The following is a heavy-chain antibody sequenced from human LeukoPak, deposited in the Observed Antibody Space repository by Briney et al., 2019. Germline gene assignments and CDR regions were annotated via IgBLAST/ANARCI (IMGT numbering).Heavy chain of an antibody. CDR3: ASNSGSSLGIYYFDY. Sequence: ASVKVSCKASGGTFSSYAISWVRQAPGQGLEWMGGIIPIFGTANYAQKFQGRVTITTDESTSTAYMELSRLRSEDTAVYYCASNSGSSLGIYYFDYWGQGTLVTVSS. J-gene: IGHJ4*02. CDR2: IIPIFGTA. CDR1: GGTFSSYA. V-gene: IGHV1-69*05. D-gene: IGHD1-26*01.